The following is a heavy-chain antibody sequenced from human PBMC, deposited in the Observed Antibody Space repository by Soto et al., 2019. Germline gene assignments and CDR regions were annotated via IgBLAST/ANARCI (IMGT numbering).Heavy chain of an antibody. CDR1: GFTFTSYA. J-gene: IGHJ3*02. V-gene: IGHV3-23*01. Sequence: EVQLLESGGGLVPPGGSLRLSCAASGFTFTSYAMSWVRQAPGKGLEWVSLISGSGGSTYYADSVKGRFTISRDVSKNAVYLQMDSLRAEDTAVYYCAKQRGYSSGWYGAFDIWGQGTMVTVSS. CDR2: ISGSGGST. D-gene: IGHD6-19*01. CDR3: AKQRGYSSGWYGAFDI.